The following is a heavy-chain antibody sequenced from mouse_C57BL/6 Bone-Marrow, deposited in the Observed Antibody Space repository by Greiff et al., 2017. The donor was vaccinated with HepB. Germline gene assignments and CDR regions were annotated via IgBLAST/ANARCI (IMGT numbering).Heavy chain of an antibody. CDR3: ARIEFSYYDYGGSTNYFDY. D-gene: IGHD2-4*01. V-gene: IGHV8-8*01. Sequence: QVTLKESGPGILQPSQTLSLTCSFSGFSLSTFGMGVGWIRQPSGKGLEWLAHIWWDDDKYYNPALKSRLTISKDTSKNQVFLKIANVDTADTATYYCARIEFSYYDYGGSTNYFDYWGQGTTLTVSS. CDR1: GFSLSTFGMG. CDR2: IWWDDDK. J-gene: IGHJ2*01.